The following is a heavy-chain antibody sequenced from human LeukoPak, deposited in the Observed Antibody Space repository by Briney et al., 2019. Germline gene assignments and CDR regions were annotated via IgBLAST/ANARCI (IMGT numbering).Heavy chain of an antibody. V-gene: IGHV3-15*01. Sequence: GGSLRLSCAASGFTFSNAWMSWARQAPGKGLEWVGRIKSKTDGGTTDYAAPVKGRFTISRDDSKNTLYLQMNSLKTEDTAVYYCTTLELLWFGELLSGSIYGMDVWGKGTTVTVSS. CDR2: IKSKTDGGTT. CDR1: GFTFSNAW. D-gene: IGHD3-10*01. J-gene: IGHJ6*04. CDR3: TTLELLWFGELLSGSIYGMDV.